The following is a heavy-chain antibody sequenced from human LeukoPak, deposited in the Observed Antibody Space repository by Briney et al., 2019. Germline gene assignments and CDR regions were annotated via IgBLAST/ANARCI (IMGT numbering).Heavy chain of an antibody. D-gene: IGHD1-26*01. CDR3: ARVPVNIWENWFDP. V-gene: IGHV4-39*07. Sequence: PSETLSLTCTVSGGSISSSSYSWGWIRQPPGKGLEWIGNIYYTGSTYYNPSRKSRVTKSVDTSNNQFSLKLSSVTAADTAVYYCARVPVNIWENWFDPWGQGTLVSVSS. CDR1: GGSISSSSYS. J-gene: IGHJ5*02. CDR2: IYYTGST.